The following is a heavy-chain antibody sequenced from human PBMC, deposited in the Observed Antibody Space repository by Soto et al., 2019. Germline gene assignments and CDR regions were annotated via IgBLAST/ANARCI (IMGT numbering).Heavy chain of an antibody. CDR3: ARPKGIAPAVWYFDL. V-gene: IGHV4-59*08. D-gene: IGHD2-15*01. Sequence: QVQLQESGPGLVKPSETLSLTCTVSGDFISSHYWSWIRQPPGKGLEWIGYVYNDGKTDSSPSLKGRVTISLDTSKNQISLSLTSVTAADTAVYYCARPKGIAPAVWYFDLWGRGTLVTVSS. J-gene: IGHJ2*01. CDR2: VYNDGKT. CDR1: GDFISSHY.